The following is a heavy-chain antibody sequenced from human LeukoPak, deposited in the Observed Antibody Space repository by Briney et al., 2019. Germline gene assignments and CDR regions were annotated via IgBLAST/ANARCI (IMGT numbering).Heavy chain of an antibody. J-gene: IGHJ3*02. CDR1: GYTFTSYD. D-gene: IGHD3-3*01. CDR3: ARVPGDDFWSGFRSDGFDI. V-gene: IGHV1-8*01. Sequence: ASVKVSCKASGYTFTSYDLNWVRQATGQGLEWMGRMNPNSGNTDYAQKFQGRVSMTRDTSISTAYMELSGLRSEDTAVYYCARVPGDDFWSGFRSDGFDIWGQGTMVTVSS. CDR2: MNPNSGNT.